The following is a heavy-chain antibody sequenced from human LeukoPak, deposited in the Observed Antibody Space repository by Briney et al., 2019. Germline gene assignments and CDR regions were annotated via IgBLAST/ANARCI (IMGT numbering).Heavy chain of an antibody. Sequence: GGSLRLSCAASGFTFSSYSMNWVRQAPGKGLEWVSSISSSSSYIYYADSVKGRFTISRDNAKNSLYLQMNSLRAEDTAVYYCARDSEQQLEEDMDVWGKGTTVTVSS. CDR3: ARDSEQQLEEDMDV. V-gene: IGHV3-21*01. J-gene: IGHJ6*03. CDR2: ISSSSSYI. CDR1: GFTFSSYS. D-gene: IGHD6-13*01.